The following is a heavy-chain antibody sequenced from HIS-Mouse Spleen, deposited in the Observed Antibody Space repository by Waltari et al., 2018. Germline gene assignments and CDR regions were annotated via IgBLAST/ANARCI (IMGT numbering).Heavy chain of an antibody. D-gene: IGHD2-15*01. CDR3: ARSGYCSGGSCYRGCGMDV. CDR2: IYYSGST. CDR1: GGSISSSSYY. V-gene: IGHV4-39*07. Sequence: ESGPGLVKPSETLSLTCTVSGGSISSSSYYWGWIRQPPGKGLEWIGSIYYSGSTYYNPSLKSRVTISVDTSKNQFSLKLSCVTAADTAVYYCARSGYCSGGSCYRGCGMDVWGQGTTVTVSS. J-gene: IGHJ6*02.